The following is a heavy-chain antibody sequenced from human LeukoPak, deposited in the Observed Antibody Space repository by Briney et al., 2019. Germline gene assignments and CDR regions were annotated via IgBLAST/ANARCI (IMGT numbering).Heavy chain of an antibody. J-gene: IGHJ5*02. CDR1: GFSFSSYE. CDR2: ISSSGVTI. Sequence: QPGGSLRLSCAASGFSFSSYEMNWFRQAPGKGLERVSYISSSGVTIYYADSVKGRFTISRDNAKNSLYLQMNSLGAEDSAVYYCARKTVGAKNWFDPWGQGTLVTVSS. V-gene: IGHV3-48*03. CDR3: ARKTVGAKNWFDP. D-gene: IGHD1-26*01.